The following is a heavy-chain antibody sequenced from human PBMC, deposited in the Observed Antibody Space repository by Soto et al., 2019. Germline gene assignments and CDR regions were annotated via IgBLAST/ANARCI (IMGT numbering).Heavy chain of an antibody. CDR1: GYSFTSYW. V-gene: IGHV5-51*01. D-gene: IGHD2-21*01. Sequence: PGESLKISCKGSGYSFTSYWIGWVRQMPGKGLEWMGIIYPGDSDTRYSPSFQGQVTISADKSISTAYLQWSSLKASDTAMYYCARSYDPLFDAFDIWGQGTMVTVSS. J-gene: IGHJ3*02. CDR2: IYPGDSDT. CDR3: ARSYDPLFDAFDI.